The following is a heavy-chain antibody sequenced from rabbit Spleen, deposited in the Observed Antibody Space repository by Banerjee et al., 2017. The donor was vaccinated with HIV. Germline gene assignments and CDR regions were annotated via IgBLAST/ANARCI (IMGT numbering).Heavy chain of an antibody. J-gene: IGHJ4*01. CDR1: GLDFSSSYW. CDR2: IDVSRSGTT. V-gene: IGHV1S45*01. CDR3: VRVSETSGWGEDL. Sequence: QEQLVESGGGLVQPEGSLTLTCKASGLDFSSSYWICWVRQAPGKGLEWIAYIDVSRSGTTYYASWAKGRFTVSKTSSTTVTLQMTRLTAADTATYFCVRVSETSGWGEDLWGPGTLVTVS. D-gene: IGHD4-1*01.